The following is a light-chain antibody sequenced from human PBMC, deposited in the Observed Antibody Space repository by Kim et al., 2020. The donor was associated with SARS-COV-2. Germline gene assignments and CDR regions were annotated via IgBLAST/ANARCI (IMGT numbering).Light chain of an antibody. Sequence: VSPEETTTLSCRASQSFSNSLAWYQHKPGQAPRLLIYAASNRASGVPARFRGGGSGTEFTLTISSLQSEDFAVYYCQQFNKWPLTFGGGTKVDIK. CDR2: AAS. CDR3: QQFNKWPLT. V-gene: IGKV3-15*01. CDR1: QSFSNS. J-gene: IGKJ4*01.